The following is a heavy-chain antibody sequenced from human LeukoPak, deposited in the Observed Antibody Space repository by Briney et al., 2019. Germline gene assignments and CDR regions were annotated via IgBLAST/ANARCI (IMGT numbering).Heavy chain of an antibody. CDR2: INHSGST. Sequence: PSETLSLTCAVYGGSFSGYYWSWIRQPPGKGREWIGEINHSGSTNYNPSLKSRVTISVDTSKNQFSLKLSSVTAADTAVYYCAGGGYSMFNWGQGTLVTVSS. J-gene: IGHJ4*02. D-gene: IGHD2-15*01. V-gene: IGHV4-34*01. CDR1: GGSFSGYY. CDR3: AGGGYSMFN.